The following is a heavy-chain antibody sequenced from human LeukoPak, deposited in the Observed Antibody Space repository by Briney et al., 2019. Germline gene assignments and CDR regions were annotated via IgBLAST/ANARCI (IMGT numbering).Heavy chain of an antibody. Sequence: SQTLSLTCAISGDSVSSKSAASNWIRQSPSRGLEWLGRTYYRSKWYNDYAVSVKSRITINPDTSKNQFSPLRNSVTPEDTSVSYGAAGTLAGGASRPGVRCCDAFDIWGQGTMVTVSS. D-gene: IGHD1-26*01. J-gene: IGHJ3*02. CDR1: GDSVSSKSAA. CDR2: TYYRSKWYN. V-gene: IGHV6-1*01. CDR3: AAGTLAGGASRPGVRCCDAFDI.